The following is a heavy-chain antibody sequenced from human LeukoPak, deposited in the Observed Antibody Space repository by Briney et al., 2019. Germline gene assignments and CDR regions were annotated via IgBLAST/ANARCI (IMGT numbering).Heavy chain of an antibody. Sequence: GGSLRLSCAASGFTFSSYAMRWVRQASGKGLEWISSISGSGGSTNSADSVKGRFTISRDNSKNTLYLQMNSLRAEDTAVYYCAKEANLAGYFDYWGQGTLVTVSS. CDR2: ISGSGGST. J-gene: IGHJ4*02. D-gene: IGHD3-10*01. V-gene: IGHV3-23*01. CDR3: AKEANLAGYFDY. CDR1: GFTFSSYA.